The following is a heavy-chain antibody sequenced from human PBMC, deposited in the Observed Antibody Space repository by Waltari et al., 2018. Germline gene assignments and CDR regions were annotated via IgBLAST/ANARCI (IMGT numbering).Heavy chain of an antibody. CDR2: IIPIFGTA. CDR1: GGTFSSYA. D-gene: IGHD3-22*01. V-gene: IGHV1-69*13. J-gene: IGHJ3*02. Sequence: QVQLVQSGAEVKKPGSSVKVSCKASGGTFSSYAISWVRPAPGQGLEWMGGIIPIFGTANYAQKFQGRVTITADESTSTAYMELSSLRSEDTAVYYCARSPAAVVITTTLLSAFDIWGQGTMVTVSS. CDR3: ARSPAAVVITTTLLSAFDI.